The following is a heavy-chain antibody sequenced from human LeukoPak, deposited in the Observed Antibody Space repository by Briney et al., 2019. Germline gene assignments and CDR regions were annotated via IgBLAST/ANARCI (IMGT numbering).Heavy chain of an antibody. CDR2: LNPDSGAT. CDR1: GYTFTGYY. J-gene: IGHJ5*02. CDR3: AREGDVVADVNWFDP. Sequence: ASVKVSCKASGYTFTGYYTHWVRQAPGQGPEWMGWLNPDSGATNYAQKFKGRVTMTRDTSISTAYMELSSLRSDDAAVYYCAREGDVVADVNWFDPWGQGTLVTVSS. D-gene: IGHD2-15*01. V-gene: IGHV1-2*02.